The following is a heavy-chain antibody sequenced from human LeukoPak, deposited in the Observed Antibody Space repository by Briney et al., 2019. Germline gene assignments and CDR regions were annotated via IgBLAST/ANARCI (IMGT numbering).Heavy chain of an antibody. J-gene: IGHJ4*02. CDR3: ARGGDRYYDSSGYFVFDY. CDR2: ISSNGGST. V-gene: IGHV3-64*01. D-gene: IGHD3-22*01. CDR1: GFTFSSYA. Sequence: GGSLRLSCAASGFTFSSYAMHWVRQAPGKGLEYVSAISSNGGSTYYANSVKGRFTISRDNSKNTLYLQMGSLRAEDMAVYYCARGGDRYYDSSGYFVFDYWGQGTLVTVSS.